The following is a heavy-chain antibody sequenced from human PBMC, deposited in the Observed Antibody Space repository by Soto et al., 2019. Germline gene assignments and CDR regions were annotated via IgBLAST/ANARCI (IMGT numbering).Heavy chain of an antibody. Sequence: QVQLVQSGAEVKKPGSSVKVSCKASGGTFSSYAISWVRQAPGQGLEWMGGIIPIFGTANYAQKFQGRVTITADESTSTAYMELSSLRSEDTAVYYCARGNGGNSGRSNYYFGMDVWGPGTTVTVSS. D-gene: IGHD2-21*02. V-gene: IGHV1-69*01. CDR3: ARGNGGNSGRSNYYFGMDV. CDR2: IIPIFGTA. CDR1: GGTFSSYA. J-gene: IGHJ6*02.